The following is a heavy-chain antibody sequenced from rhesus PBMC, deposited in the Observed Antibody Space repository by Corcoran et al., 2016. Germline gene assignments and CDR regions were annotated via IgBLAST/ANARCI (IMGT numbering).Heavy chain of an antibody. CDR3: AKEFSSLPKNYYFDY. V-gene: IGHV3S5*01. J-gene: IGHJ4*01. D-gene: IGHD4-29*01. CDR2: INSGGGST. Sequence: EVQLVETGGGLVQPGGSLKLSFAVSGFTFSSYGMSWVRQVPGKGLEWVSVINSGGGSTDYAESMKGRFTISSDNSKNTFSLQMNSLRAEDTAVYYCAKEFSSLPKNYYFDYWGQGVLVTVSS. CDR1: GFTFSSYG.